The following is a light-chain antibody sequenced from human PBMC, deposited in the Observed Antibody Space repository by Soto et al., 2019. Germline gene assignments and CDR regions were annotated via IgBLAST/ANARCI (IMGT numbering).Light chain of an antibody. V-gene: IGLV2-14*01. CDR1: SSDVGSFDS. CDR2: DVS. J-gene: IGLJ1*01. Sequence: QPVLTQPASVSGSPGQPITISCTGTSSDVGSFDSVAWYQHNPGKAPKLMIYDVSNRPSGVSSRFSGSKSGNTASLSISGLQTEDEANYYCSSFTTSSTLVFGTGTKVTVL. CDR3: SSFTTSSTLV.